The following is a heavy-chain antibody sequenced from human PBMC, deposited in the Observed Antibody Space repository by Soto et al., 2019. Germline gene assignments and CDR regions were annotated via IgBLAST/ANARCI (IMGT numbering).Heavy chain of an antibody. CDR2: IIPILGIA. CDR3: VRLRGYSYGYDY. CDR1: GGTFSSYT. Sequence: QVQLVQSGAEVKKPGSSVKVSCKASGGTFSSYTISWVRQAPGQGLEWMGRIIPILGIANYAQKFQGRVTITADKSTSTAYMELSSLRSEDTAVYYCVRLRGYSYGYDYWGPGTLGSVSS. J-gene: IGHJ4*02. V-gene: IGHV1-69*02. D-gene: IGHD5-18*01.